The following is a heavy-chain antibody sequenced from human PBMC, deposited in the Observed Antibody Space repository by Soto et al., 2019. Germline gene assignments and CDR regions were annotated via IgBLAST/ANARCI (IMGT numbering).Heavy chain of an antibody. D-gene: IGHD3-22*01. CDR3: ARDRDPYYYDSTIGLVDY. J-gene: IGHJ4*02. Sequence: GGSLRLSCAASGFTFSSYGMHWVRQAPGKGLEWVAVIWYDGSNKYYADSVKGRFTISRDNSKNTLYLQMNSLRAEDTAVYYCARDRDPYYYDSTIGLVDYWGQGTLVTVS. CDR1: GFTFSSYG. V-gene: IGHV3-33*01. CDR2: IWYDGSNK.